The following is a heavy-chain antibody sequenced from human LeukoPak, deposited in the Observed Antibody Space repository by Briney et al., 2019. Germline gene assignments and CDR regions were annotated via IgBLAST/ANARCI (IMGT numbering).Heavy chain of an antibody. CDR1: GYSISSGYY. CDR2: IKHGGST. V-gene: IGHV4-38-2*02. Sequence: SETLSLTCTVSGYSISSGYYWGWIRQSPGKGLEWIAEIKHGGSTNYNPSLKSRVTISADTSKNEISLKLSTVTAADTAVYYCARLQFLSGGYYAFDSWGQGSLVTVSS. CDR3: ARLQFLSGGYYAFDS. J-gene: IGHJ4*02. D-gene: IGHD3-22*01.